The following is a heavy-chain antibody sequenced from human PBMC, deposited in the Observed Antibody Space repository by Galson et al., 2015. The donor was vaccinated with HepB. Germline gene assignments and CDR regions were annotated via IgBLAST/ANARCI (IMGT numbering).Heavy chain of an antibody. V-gene: IGHV3-11*05. D-gene: IGHD3-22*01. Sequence: SLRLSCAASGFTFSDHYMSWIRQAPGKGLEWVSYISSSSSYTNYADSVKGRFTISRDNAKNSLYLQMNSLRAEDTAVYYCARGWGYDSSGYYYFDYWGQGTLVTVSS. CDR1: GFTFSDHY. J-gene: IGHJ4*02. CDR2: ISSSSSYT. CDR3: ARGWGYDSSGYYYFDY.